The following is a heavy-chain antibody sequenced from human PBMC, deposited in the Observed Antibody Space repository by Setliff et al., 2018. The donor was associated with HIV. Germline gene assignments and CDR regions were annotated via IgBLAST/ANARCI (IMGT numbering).Heavy chain of an antibody. CDR3: ARDRESSSSWYQLYFDYYMDV. Sequence: GESLKISCSASGFIFNDYAMSWVRQGPGKGLEWVAGINWGGERTGYAESVKGRFTISRDNAKNSLYLQMNSLRAEDTAVYYCARDRESSSSWYQLYFDYYMDV. V-gene: IGHV3-20*04. J-gene: IGHJ6*03. CDR1: GFIFNDYA. CDR2: INWGGERT. D-gene: IGHD6-13*01.